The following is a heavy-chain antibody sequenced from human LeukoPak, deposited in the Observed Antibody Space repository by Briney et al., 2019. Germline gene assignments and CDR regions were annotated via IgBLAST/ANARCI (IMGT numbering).Heavy chain of an antibody. CDR1: GYTLTELS. CDR2: FDPEDGET. CDR3: AVLGWFDP. Sequence: GASVKVSCKVSGYTLTELSMHWVRQAPGKGLEWMGGFDPEDGETIYAQKFQGRVTMTGDTSTDTAYMELSSLRSEDTAVYYCAVLGWFDPWGQGTLVTVSS. V-gene: IGHV1-24*01. J-gene: IGHJ5*02.